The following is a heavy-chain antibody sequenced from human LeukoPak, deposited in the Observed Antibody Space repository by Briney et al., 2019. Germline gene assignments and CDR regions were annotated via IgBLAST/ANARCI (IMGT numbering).Heavy chain of an antibody. CDR3: ARGSGSSAVGYYYYMDV. D-gene: IGHD6-6*01. CDR2: IYYSGST. J-gene: IGHJ6*03. V-gene: IGHV4-59*02. Sequence: SETLSLTCTVSGGSVSSYYWSWIRQPPGKGLEWLGYIYYSGSTNYNPSLKSRVTISVDTSKNQFSLKLSSVTAADTAVYYCARGSGSSAVGYYYYMDVWGKGTTVSVSS. CDR1: GGSVSSYY.